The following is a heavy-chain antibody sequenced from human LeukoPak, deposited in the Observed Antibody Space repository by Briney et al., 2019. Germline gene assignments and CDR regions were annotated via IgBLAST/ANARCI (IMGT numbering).Heavy chain of an antibody. CDR2: IYSGGST. Sequence: GGSLRLSCAASGFTVSSNYMSWVRQAPGKGLEWVSVIYSGGSTYCADSVKGRFTISRDNSKNTLYLQMNSLRAEDTAVYYCASRGCSSTSCYFGAFDIWGQGTMVTVSS. CDR1: GFTVSSNY. D-gene: IGHD2-2*01. J-gene: IGHJ3*02. V-gene: IGHV3-53*01. CDR3: ASRGCSSTSCYFGAFDI.